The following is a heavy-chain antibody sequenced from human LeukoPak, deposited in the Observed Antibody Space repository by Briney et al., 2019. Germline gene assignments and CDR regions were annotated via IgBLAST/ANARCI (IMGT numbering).Heavy chain of an antibody. CDR1: GFTFSSYN. V-gene: IGHV3-21*06. J-gene: IGHJ4*02. Sequence: GGSLRLSCVASGFTFSSYNMHWVRQAPGKGLEWVSTISSTTVNYNYYAGSVKGRFTISRDNARNSLYLQMNSLRVEDTAVYYCARGTNWSPLDFDYWGQGTLVTVSS. CDR3: ARGTNWSPLDFDY. D-gene: IGHD1-20*01. CDR2: ISSTTVNYN.